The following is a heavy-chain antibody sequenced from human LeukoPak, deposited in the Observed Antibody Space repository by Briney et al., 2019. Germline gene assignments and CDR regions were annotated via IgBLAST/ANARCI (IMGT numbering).Heavy chain of an antibody. CDR3: ARTMVRGVIVGFDY. CDR1: GGTFSSYA. V-gene: IGHV1-69*05. Sequence: SVKVSCKASGGTFSSYAISWVRQAPRQGVEWMGGIIPIFGTANYAQKFQGRVTITTDESTSTAYMELSSLRSEETAVYYCARTMVRGVIVGFDYWGQGTLVTVSS. J-gene: IGHJ4*02. D-gene: IGHD3-10*01. CDR2: IIPIFGTA.